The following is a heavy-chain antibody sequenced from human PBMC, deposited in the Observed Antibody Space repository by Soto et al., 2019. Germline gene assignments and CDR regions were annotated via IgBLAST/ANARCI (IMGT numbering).Heavy chain of an antibody. D-gene: IGHD5-18*01. CDR1: GGTFSSYT. V-gene: IGHV1-69*08. CDR3: ARDTRCTAMVHYDY. J-gene: IGHJ4*02. Sequence: QVQLVQSGAEVKKPGSSVKVSCKASGGTFSSYTISWVRQAPGQGLEWRGRIIPILGIANYAQKCQGRVTLTADKSTSTASMELSSLRSENTAVYYCARDTRCTAMVHYDYWGQGTLVTVSS. CDR2: IIPILGIA.